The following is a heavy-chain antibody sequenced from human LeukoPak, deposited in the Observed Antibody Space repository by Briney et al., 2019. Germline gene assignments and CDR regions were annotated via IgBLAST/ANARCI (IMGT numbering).Heavy chain of an antibody. CDR3: ARGRANWNDVHYYCYYYMDV. CDR1: GFTFRSYS. J-gene: IGHJ6*03. CDR2: ISSSSSYI. V-gene: IGHV3-21*01. D-gene: IGHD1-1*01. Sequence: PGGSLRLSCAASGFTFRSYSMNWVRQAPGKGLEWVSSISSSSSYIYYADSVKGRFTISRDNAKNSLYLQMNSLRAEDTAVYYCARGRANWNDVHYYCYYYMDVWGKGTTVTVSS.